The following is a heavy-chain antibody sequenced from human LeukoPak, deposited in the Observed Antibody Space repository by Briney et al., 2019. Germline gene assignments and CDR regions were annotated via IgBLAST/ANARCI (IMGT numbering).Heavy chain of an antibody. Sequence: SETLSLTCTVSGGSISSGGYYWSWIRQHPGKGLEWIGYIYYSGSTYYNPSLKSRVTISVDTSKNQFSLKLSSVTAADTAVYYCARDQGTSGYYSNYAFDIWGQGTMVTVSS. J-gene: IGHJ3*02. V-gene: IGHV4-31*03. CDR1: GGSISSGGYY. CDR3: ARDQGTSGYYSNYAFDI. CDR2: IYYSGST. D-gene: IGHD3-22*01.